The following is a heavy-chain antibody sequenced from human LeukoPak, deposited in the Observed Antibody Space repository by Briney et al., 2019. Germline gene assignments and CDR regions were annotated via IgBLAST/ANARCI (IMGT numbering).Heavy chain of an antibody. J-gene: IGHJ4*02. CDR1: GGTFSSYA. V-gene: IGHV1-69*05. D-gene: IGHD3-22*01. CDR3: AGPKYYYDGSGYYRIFDY. Sequence: SVKVSCKASGGTFSSYAISWVRQAPGQGREWMGGIIPIFGTANYAQKFQGRVTITTDESTSTAYMELSSLRSGDTAVYYCAGPKYYYDGSGYYRIFDYWGQGTLVTVSS. CDR2: IIPIFGTA.